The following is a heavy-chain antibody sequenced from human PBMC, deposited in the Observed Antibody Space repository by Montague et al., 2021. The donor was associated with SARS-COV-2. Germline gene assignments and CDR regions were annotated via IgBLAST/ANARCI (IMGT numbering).Heavy chain of an antibody. CDR2: IYYTGST. V-gene: IGHV4-31*03. Sequence: TLSLTCTVSGGSISGDNYYWTWIRQPPGKGLEWIAYIYYTGSTYYNPSLQSRLRTSSDTSKNQFSLTLTSVTAADTAIYYCARNRGWGSRGAGYIDLWGRGTLVTVSS. CDR1: GGSISGDNYY. D-gene: IGHD7-27*01. J-gene: IGHJ2*01. CDR3: ARNRGWGSRGAGYIDL.